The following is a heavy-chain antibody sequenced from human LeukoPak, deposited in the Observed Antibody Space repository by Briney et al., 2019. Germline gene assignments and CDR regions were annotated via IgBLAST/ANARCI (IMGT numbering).Heavy chain of an antibody. D-gene: IGHD6-6*01. CDR3: ARGPSIAARYDVFDI. CDR1: EFTLTSYE. Sequence: WGVLRLSCAASEFTLTSYELNWVRQAPGKGLEWVSYISSSGNTISYADSVKGRFTISRDNAKNSLYLQVISLTAEDTAVYYCARGPSIAARYDVFDIWGQGTMVTVSS. V-gene: IGHV3-48*03. J-gene: IGHJ3*02. CDR2: ISSSGNTI.